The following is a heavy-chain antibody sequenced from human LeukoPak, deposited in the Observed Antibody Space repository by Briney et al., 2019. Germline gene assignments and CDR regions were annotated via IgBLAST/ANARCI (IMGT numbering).Heavy chain of an antibody. J-gene: IGHJ4*02. Sequence: ASVKVSCKVSGYTLTELSMHWVRQAPGKGLEWMGGFDPEDGETIYAQKFQGRVTMTEDTSTDTAYMELSSLRSEDTAVYYCARVGGSIWFGELLFSQGDYWGQGTLVTVSS. CDR3: ARVGGSIWFGELLFSQGDY. D-gene: IGHD3-10*01. V-gene: IGHV1-24*01. CDR1: GYTLTELS. CDR2: FDPEDGET.